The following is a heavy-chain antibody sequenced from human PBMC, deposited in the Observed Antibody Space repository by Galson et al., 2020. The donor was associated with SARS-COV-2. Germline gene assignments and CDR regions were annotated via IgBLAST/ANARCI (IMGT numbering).Heavy chain of an antibody. CDR2: IYYSGST. Sequence: LETLSLTCTVSGGSISSYYWSWIRQPPGKGLEWIGYIYYSGSTNYNPSLKSRVTISVDTSKNQFSLKLSSVTAADTAVYYCAREGRRGGYCSGGSCYENSYFDLWGRGTLVTVSS. CDR1: GGSISSYY. V-gene: IGHV4-59*01. D-gene: IGHD2-15*01. J-gene: IGHJ2*01. CDR3: AREGRRGGYCSGGSCYENSYFDL.